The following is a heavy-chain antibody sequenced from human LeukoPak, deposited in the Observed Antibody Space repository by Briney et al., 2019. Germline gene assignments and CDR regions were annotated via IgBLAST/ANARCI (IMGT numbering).Heavy chain of an antibody. CDR1: GFTFSNAW. J-gene: IGHJ4*02. CDR2: IKSKTDGGTT. Sequence: GGSLRLSCAASGFTFSNAWMSWVRQAPGKGLEWVGRIKSKTDGGTTDYAAPVKGRFTISRDDSKNTLCLQMNSLKTEDTAVYYCATDSRSGYGSGSPPSCWGQGTLVTVSS. V-gene: IGHV3-15*01. D-gene: IGHD3-10*01. CDR3: ATDSRSGYGSGSPPSC.